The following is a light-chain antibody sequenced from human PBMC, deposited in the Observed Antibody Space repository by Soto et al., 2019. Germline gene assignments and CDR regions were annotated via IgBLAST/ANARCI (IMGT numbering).Light chain of an antibody. CDR3: QQYNGWPRT. J-gene: IGKJ1*01. Sequence: EIVMTQSPATLSVSPGERATLCCRASQSVTSNLVWYQHKPGQAPRLLIYGASTRATGVPARFSGRGSGTEFILTISSLQSEDSAVYYCQQYNGWPRTFGQGTKVEIK. CDR1: QSVTSN. CDR2: GAS. V-gene: IGKV3-15*01.